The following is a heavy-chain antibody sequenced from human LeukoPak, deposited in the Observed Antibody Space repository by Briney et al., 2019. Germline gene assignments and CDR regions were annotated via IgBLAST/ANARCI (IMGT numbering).Heavy chain of an antibody. CDR1: GYSFTTYW. Sequence: GESLKISCKGSGYSFTTYWIGWVRQMPGKGLEGMGIIYPGDSDTRYSPSFQGQVTISADKSTNTAYLQWSSLKASDTAIYYCARRPQLRSELDYWGQGTLVTVSS. CDR3: ARRPQLRSELDY. J-gene: IGHJ4*02. D-gene: IGHD1-7*01. CDR2: IYPGDSDT. V-gene: IGHV5-51*01.